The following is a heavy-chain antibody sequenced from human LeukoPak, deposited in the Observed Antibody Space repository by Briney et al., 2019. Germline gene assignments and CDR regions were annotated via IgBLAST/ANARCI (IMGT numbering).Heavy chain of an antibody. CDR3: ARQPYSSSWYAYFQH. Sequence: SETLSLTCAVYGGSFSGYYWSWIRQPPGKGLEWIGEINHSGSTNYNPSLKSRVTISVDTSKNQFSLKLSSVTAADTAVYYCARQPYSSSWYAYFQHWGLGTLVTVSS. J-gene: IGHJ1*01. CDR1: GGSFSGYY. CDR2: INHSGST. D-gene: IGHD6-13*01. V-gene: IGHV4-34*01.